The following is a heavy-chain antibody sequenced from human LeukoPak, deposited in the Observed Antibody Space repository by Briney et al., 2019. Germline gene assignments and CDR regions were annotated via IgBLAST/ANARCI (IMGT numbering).Heavy chain of an antibody. CDR3: ATKGPVLRYFDWLSDFDY. CDR1: GYTLTELS. Sequence: GASVKVSCKVSGYTLTELSMHWVRQAPGKGLEWMGGFDPEDGETIYAQKFQGRVTMTEDTSTDTAYMELSSLRSKDTAVYYCATKGPVLRYFDWLSDFDYWGQGTLVTVS. J-gene: IGHJ4*02. CDR2: FDPEDGET. D-gene: IGHD3-9*01. V-gene: IGHV1-24*01.